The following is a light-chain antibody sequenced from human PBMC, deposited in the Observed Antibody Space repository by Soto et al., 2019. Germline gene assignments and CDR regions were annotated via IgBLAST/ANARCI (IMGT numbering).Light chain of an antibody. CDR2: GAS. V-gene: IGKV3-20*01. J-gene: IGKJ5*01. CDR1: QSVSSNY. Sequence: EIVLTQSPGTLSLSPGERATLSCMASQSVSSNYLAWFQQKPGQSPRLLIYGASNRATGIPDRFSGSGSGTDFTLTISRLEPEDFAVYYCQQYGSSPTFGQATRLEIK. CDR3: QQYGSSPT.